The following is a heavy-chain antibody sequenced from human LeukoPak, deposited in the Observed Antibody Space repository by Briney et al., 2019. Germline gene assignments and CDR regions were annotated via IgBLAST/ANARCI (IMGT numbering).Heavy chain of an antibody. Sequence: GGSLRLSCAASGFTFSSYAMSWVRQAPGKGLEWVAVISYDGSNKYYADSVKGRFTISRDNSKNTLYLQMNSLRVEDTAVYYCVKDPPSPDSNSNYLFHYWGQGTLVTVSS. J-gene: IGHJ4*02. CDR3: VKDPPSPDSNSNYLFHY. CDR1: GFTFSSYA. V-gene: IGHV3-30-3*01. D-gene: IGHD4-11*01. CDR2: ISYDGSNK.